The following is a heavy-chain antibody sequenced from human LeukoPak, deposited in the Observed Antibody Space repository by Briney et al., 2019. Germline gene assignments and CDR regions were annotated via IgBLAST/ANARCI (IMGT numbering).Heavy chain of an antibody. J-gene: IGHJ1*01. V-gene: IGHV1-18*01. CDR2: ISAYNGNT. CDR1: GYTFTSYG. Sequence: ASVKVSCKASGYTFTSYGISWVRQAPGQGLEWMGWISAYNGNTNYAQKLQGRVTMTTDTSTSTAYMELRSLRSDDTAVYYCARPYNSGWNHMADFQHWGQGTLVIVSS. D-gene: IGHD6-19*01. CDR3: ARPYNSGWNHMADFQH.